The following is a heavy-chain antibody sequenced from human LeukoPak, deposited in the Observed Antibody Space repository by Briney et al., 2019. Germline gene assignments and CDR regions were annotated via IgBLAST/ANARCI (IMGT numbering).Heavy chain of an antibody. CDR1: GFTFSSYG. Sequence: GRSLRLSCAASGFTFSSYGMHWVRQAPGKGLEWVAVISYDGSNKYYADSVKGRFTISRDNSKNTLYLKMNSLRAEDTAVYYCAKDTYGSGSYYYYYYGMDVWGQGTTVTVSS. D-gene: IGHD3-10*01. CDR3: AKDTYGSGSYYYYYYGMDV. CDR2: ISYDGSNK. J-gene: IGHJ6*02. V-gene: IGHV3-30*18.